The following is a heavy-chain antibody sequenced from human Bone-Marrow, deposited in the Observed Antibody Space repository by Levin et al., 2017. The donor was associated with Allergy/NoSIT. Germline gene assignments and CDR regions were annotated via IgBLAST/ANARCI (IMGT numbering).Heavy chain of an antibody. D-gene: IGHD4-17*01. CDR1: GFIFNDYY. CDR2: ISSSGYTI. J-gene: IGHJ5*02. Sequence: GGSLRLSCAASGFIFNDYYMSWIRQAPGKGLEWVSSISSSGYTIYYADSVKGRFTILRDNANNSLFLQMNSLRTEDTAVYYCARDLEPDYGDYLSPNWFDPWGQGTLVTVSS. CDR3: ARDLEPDYGDYLSPNWFDP. V-gene: IGHV3-11*01.